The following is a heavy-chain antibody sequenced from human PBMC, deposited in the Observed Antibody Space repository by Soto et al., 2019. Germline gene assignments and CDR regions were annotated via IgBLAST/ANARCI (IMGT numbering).Heavy chain of an antibody. V-gene: IGHV4-59*01. Sequence: QVQLQESGPGLVKPSETLSLTCNVSGGSISSYYWSWIRQPPGKGLEWIGNIHYSGSTNYNPSLKRRVTVPVDTSKNQFSLKLSSVTAADTAVYYCARGHSSGWYFDFWGRGTLVTVSS. CDR3: ARGHSSGWYFDF. CDR1: GGSISSYY. D-gene: IGHD6-19*01. CDR2: IHYSGST. J-gene: IGHJ2*01.